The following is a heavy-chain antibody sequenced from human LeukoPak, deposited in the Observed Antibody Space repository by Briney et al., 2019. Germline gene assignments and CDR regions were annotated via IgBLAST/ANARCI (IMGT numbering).Heavy chain of an antibody. CDR2: NDDSGST. D-gene: IGHD4-17*01. CDR1: GDSISSYF. V-gene: IGHV4-59*08. Sequence: PSETLSLTCTVSGDSISSYFWSWIRQPPGKGLEWLGYNDDSGSTNYNPSLRSRVTISVDTSKNQFSLKVTSVTAADTAVYYCARGTTVRRSVYYYYYAMDVSGQGTTVTVSS. J-gene: IGHJ6*02. CDR3: ARGTTVRRSVYYYYYAMDV.